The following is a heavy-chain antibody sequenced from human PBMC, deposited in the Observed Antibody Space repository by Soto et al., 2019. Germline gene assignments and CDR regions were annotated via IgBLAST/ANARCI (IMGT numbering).Heavy chain of an antibody. J-gene: IGHJ6*02. V-gene: IGHV2-5*02. D-gene: IGHD3-3*01. Sequence: GSGPTLVNPTQTLTLTCTFSGFSLSTSGVGVGWIRQPPGKALEWLALIYWDDDKRYSPSLKSRLTITKDTSKNQVVLTMTNMDPVDTATYYCAHRQEGDFWSGNGMDVWGQGTTVTVSS. CDR1: GFSLSTSGVG. CDR3: AHRQEGDFWSGNGMDV. CDR2: IYWDDDK.